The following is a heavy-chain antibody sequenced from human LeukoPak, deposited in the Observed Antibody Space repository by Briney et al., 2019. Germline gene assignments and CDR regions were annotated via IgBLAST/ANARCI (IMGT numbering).Heavy chain of an antibody. V-gene: IGHV3-23*01. D-gene: IGHD6-19*01. J-gene: IGHJ4*02. CDR3: AKDCYSSGMGGTLPFDY. Sequence: PGGSLRLSCAASGFTFSSYAMSWVRQAPGKGLEWVSAISGSGGSTYYADSVKGRFTISRDNSKNTLYPQMNSLRAEDTAVYYCAKDCYSSGMGGTLPFDYWGQGTLVTVSS. CDR2: ISGSGGST. CDR1: GFTFSSYA.